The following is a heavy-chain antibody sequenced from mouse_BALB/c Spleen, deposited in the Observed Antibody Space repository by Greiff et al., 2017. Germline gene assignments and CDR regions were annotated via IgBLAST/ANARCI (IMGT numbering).Heavy chain of an antibody. V-gene: IGHV1-4*01. J-gene: IGHJ2*01. CDR3: ARGGYRLPHYFDY. D-gene: IGHD2-14*01. CDR1: GYAFSSYW. Sequence: QVQLQQSGAELVRPGSSVKISCKASGYAFSSYWMHWVKQRPGQGLEWIGYINPSTGYTEYNQKFKDKATLTADKSSSTAYMQLSSLTSEDSAVYDCARGGYRLPHYFDYGGQGTTLTVSS. CDR2: INPSTGYT.